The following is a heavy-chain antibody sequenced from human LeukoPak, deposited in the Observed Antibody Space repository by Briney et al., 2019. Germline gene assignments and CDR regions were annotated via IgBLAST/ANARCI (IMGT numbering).Heavy chain of an antibody. CDR2: ISGSSNYI. J-gene: IGHJ3*02. D-gene: IGHD1-26*01. CDR1: GFTFSSYS. CDR3: ARGHSGSYQRDDAFDI. Sequence: GGSLRLSCAASGFTFSSYSMNWVRQAPGKGLEWVPSISGSSNYIYYADSVKGRFTISRDNAKNSLYLQMNSLRAEDTAVYYCARGHSGSYQRDDAFDIWGQGTMVTVSS. V-gene: IGHV3-21*01.